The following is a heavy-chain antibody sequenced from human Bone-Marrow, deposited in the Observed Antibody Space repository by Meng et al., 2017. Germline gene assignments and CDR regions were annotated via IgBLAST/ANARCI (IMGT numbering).Heavy chain of an antibody. Sequence: QVQLQEPGPGLVRPSETLSLTCTVSGGSVSSGSYYWSWIRQPPGKGLEWIGYIYYSGSTNYNPSLKSRVTISVDTSKNQFSLKLSSVTAADTAVYYCAREVSPYYYGSGSENWFDPWGQGTLVTVSS. CDR2: IYYSGST. J-gene: IGHJ5*02. D-gene: IGHD3-10*01. V-gene: IGHV4-61*01. CDR3: AREVSPYYYGSGSENWFDP. CDR1: GGSVSSGSYY.